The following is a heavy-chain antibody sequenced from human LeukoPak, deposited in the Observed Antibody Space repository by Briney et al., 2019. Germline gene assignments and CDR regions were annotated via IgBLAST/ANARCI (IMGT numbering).Heavy chain of an antibody. D-gene: IGHD6-6*01. J-gene: IGHJ4*02. CDR1: GGSISSYY. CDR3: ARYIAGRRYFDY. V-gene: IGHV4-59*08. Sequence: SETLSLTCSVSGGSISSYYWSWIRQPPGEGLEYIGYSYYSGSTDYNPSLKSRVTISVDTSNQFSLMLTSVTAADTAVYYCARYIAGRRYFDYWGQGTLVTVSS. CDR2: SYYSGST.